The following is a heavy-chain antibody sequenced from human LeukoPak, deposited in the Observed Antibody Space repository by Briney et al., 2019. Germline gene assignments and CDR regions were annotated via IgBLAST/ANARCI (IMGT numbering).Heavy chain of an antibody. V-gene: IGHV4-59*01. J-gene: IGHJ4*02. Sequence: PSETLSLTCTVSGGSISSYYWSWIRQPPGKGLEWIGYIYYSGSTNYNPSLKSRVTISVDTSKNQFSLKLSSVTAADTAVYYCARGGGWFGELWPYDYWGQGTLVTVSS. CDR3: ARGGGWFGELWPYDY. D-gene: IGHD3-10*01. CDR2: IYYSGST. CDR1: GGSISSYY.